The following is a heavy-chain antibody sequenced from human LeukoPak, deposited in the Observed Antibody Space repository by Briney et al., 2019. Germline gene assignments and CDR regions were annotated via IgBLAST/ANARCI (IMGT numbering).Heavy chain of an antibody. D-gene: IGHD2-15*01. J-gene: IGHJ6*03. CDR1: GFTFDDYA. Sequence: GRSLRLSCAASGFTFDDYAMHWVRQAPGKGLEWVSGISWNSGSIGYADSVKGRFTISRDNAKNCLYLQMNSLRAEDTALYYCAKDGGSSLSYYMDVWGKGTTVTVSS. CDR2: ISWNSGSI. V-gene: IGHV3-9*01. CDR3: AKDGGSSLSYYMDV.